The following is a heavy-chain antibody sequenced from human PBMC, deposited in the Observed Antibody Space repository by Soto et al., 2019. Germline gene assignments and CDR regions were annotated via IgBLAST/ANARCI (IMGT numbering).Heavy chain of an antibody. CDR1: VGSISSYY. D-gene: IGHD2-8*01. CDR2: IYTSGSI. V-gene: IGHV4-4*07. J-gene: IGHJ5*02. CDR3: ARDRHARFDP. Sequence: SEALSLPYTVSVGSISSYYWSWMRQPAVKGLEWIGLIYTSGSINYNPSLKSRVTMSVDTSKNQFSLKLSSVTAADTAVYYCARDRHARFDPWGQGTLVTVSS.